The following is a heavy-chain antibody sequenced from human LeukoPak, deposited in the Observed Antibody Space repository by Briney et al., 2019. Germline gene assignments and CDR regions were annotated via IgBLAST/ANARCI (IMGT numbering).Heavy chain of an antibody. CDR1: GDSVSSSPYY. V-gene: IGHV4-61*01. CDR2: IYYSGST. D-gene: IGHD6-19*01. CDR3: ARDSVEWGSSGLDY. J-gene: IGHJ4*02. Sequence: PSETLSLTCTVSGDSVSSSPYYWSWIRQPPGKGLEWIGYIYYSGSTNYNPSLKSRVTISVDTSKNQFSLKLSSVTAADTAVYYCARDSVEWGSSGLDYWGQGTLVTVSS.